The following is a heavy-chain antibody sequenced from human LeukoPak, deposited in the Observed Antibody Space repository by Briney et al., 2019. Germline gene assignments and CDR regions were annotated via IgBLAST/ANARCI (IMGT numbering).Heavy chain of an antibody. CDR2: ISAYNGNT. Sequence: ASVKVSCKASGYTFTGYYMHWVRQAPGQGLEWMGWISAYNGNTNYAQKLQGRVTMTTDTSTSTAYMELRSLRSDDTAVYYCARGLSVGYCSSTSCSDWDYYGMDVWGQGTTVTVSS. D-gene: IGHD2-2*01. CDR3: ARGLSVGYCSSTSCSDWDYYGMDV. J-gene: IGHJ6*02. V-gene: IGHV1-18*04. CDR1: GYTFTGYY.